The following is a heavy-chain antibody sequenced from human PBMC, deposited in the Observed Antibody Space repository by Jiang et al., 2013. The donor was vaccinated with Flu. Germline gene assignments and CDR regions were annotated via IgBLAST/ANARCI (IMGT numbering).Heavy chain of an antibody. D-gene: IGHD4-17*01. V-gene: IGHV3-48*03. CDR2: ISSSGSTI. Sequence: LVQPGGSLRLSCAASGFTFSSYEMNWVRQAPGKGLEWVSYISSSGSTIYYADSVKGRFTISRDNAKNSLYLQMNSLRAEDTAVYYCARETGLRYYYYYYGMDVWGKGTTVTVSS. CDR3: ARETGLRYYYYYYGMDV. J-gene: IGHJ6*04. CDR1: GFTFSSYE.